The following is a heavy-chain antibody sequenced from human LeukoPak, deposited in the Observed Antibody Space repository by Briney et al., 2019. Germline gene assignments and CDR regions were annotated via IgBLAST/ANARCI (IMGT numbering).Heavy chain of an antibody. CDR3: ARGDDIVVVVAATNDAFDI. V-gene: IGHV1-69*04. J-gene: IGHJ3*02. CDR1: GGTFSSYA. Sequence: SVKVSCKASGGTFSSYAISWVRQAPEQGLEWMGRIIPILGIANYAQKFQGRVTITADKSTSTAYMELSSLRSEDTAVYYCARGDDIVVVVAATNDAFDIWGQGTMVTVSS. CDR2: IIPILGIA. D-gene: IGHD2-15*01.